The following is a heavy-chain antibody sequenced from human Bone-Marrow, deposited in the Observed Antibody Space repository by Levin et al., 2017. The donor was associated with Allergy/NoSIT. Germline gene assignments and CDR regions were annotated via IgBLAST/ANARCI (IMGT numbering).Heavy chain of an antibody. CDR3: ARDASSAIQSDGMDV. CDR1: GFTFSSYE. D-gene: IGHD6-6*01. CDR2: ISSRGSTI. Sequence: GGSLRLSCAASGFTFSSYEMNWVRQAPGKGLEWVSYISSRGSTIYYADSVKGRFTISRDNAKNSLYLQMNSLRAEDTAIYYCARDASSAIQSDGMDVWGQGTTVTVSS. V-gene: IGHV3-48*03. J-gene: IGHJ6*02.